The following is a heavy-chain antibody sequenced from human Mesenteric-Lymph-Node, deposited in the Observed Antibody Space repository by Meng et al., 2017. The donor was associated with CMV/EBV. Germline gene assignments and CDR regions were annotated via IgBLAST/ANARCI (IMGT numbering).Heavy chain of an antibody. V-gene: IGHV3-13*01. CDR2: IGTAGDT. J-gene: IGHJ6*02. CDR3: ARGAGGDNGRGYYYYGMDV. D-gene: IGHD2-21*01. CDR1: GFTFSSYD. Sequence: GESLRLSCAASGFTFSSYDMHWVRQATGKGLEWVSAIGTAGDTYYPGSVKGRFTISRENAKNSLYLQMNSLRAGDTAVYYCARGAGGDNGRGYYYYGMDVWGQGTTVTVSS.